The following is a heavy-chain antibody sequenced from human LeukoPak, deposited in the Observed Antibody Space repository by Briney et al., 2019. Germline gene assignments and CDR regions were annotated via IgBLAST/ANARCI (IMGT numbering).Heavy chain of an antibody. J-gene: IGHJ5*02. V-gene: IGHV4-30-2*01. D-gene: IGHD3-22*01. CDR3: ARDYYDSSGYYHDAFDT. CDR1: GGSISSGGYS. CDR2: IYHSGST. Sequence: PSETLSLTCAVSGGSISSGGYSWSWIRQPPGKGLEWIGYIYHSGSTYYNPSLKSRVTISVDRSKNQFSLKLSSVTAADTAVYYCARDYYDSSGYYHDAFDTWGQVTLVTVSS.